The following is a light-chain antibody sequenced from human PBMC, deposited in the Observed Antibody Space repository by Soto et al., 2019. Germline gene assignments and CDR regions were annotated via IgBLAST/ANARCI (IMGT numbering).Light chain of an antibody. CDR2: EVS. J-gene: IGLJ3*02. V-gene: IGLV2-14*01. CDR1: SSDVGGYNY. Sequence: QSALTQPACVSGSPGQSITISCTGTSSDVGGYNYVSWYQHHPGTAPKLIIYEVSNRPSGVSNRFSGSKSGNTASLTISGLQTEDEANYYCSSHTTISTRVFGGGTKLTVL. CDR3: SSHTTISTRV.